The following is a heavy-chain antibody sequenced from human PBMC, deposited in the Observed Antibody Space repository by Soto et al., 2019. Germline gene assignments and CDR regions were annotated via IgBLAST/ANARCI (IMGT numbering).Heavy chain of an antibody. CDR2: IYYRGST. V-gene: IGHV4-59*08. D-gene: IGHD6-19*01. Sequence: QVQLQESGPGLVKPSETLSLTCTVSGGSISGYYWSWIRQPPGKGLEWIGYIYYRGSTHYNPSLKSRATISVDTSNNQFSLNLSSVTAADSAVYFCASLTPQWPYLDYWGQGTLVTVSS. J-gene: IGHJ4*02. CDR1: GGSISGYY. CDR3: ASLTPQWPYLDY.